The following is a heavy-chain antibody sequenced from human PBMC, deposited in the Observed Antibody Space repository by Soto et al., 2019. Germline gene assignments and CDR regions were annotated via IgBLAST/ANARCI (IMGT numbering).Heavy chain of an antibody. CDR2: ISWMSGNV. Sequence: QLVESGGGLLEPGWSLTLSCTASGFNFYDYAMHWVRQALGKCREWVPGISWMSGNVYYADSLKGRFTIPRDNRANSLFLQIDSPRSDDTALNFCVKAASGDVDRGYFAIWGRGTLVTVSS. J-gene: IGHJ2*01. D-gene: IGHD2-2*02. V-gene: IGHV3-9*01. CDR1: GFNFYDYA. CDR3: VKAASGDVDRGYFAI.